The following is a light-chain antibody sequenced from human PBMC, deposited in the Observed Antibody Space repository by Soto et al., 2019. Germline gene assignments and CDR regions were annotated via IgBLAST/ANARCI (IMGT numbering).Light chain of an antibody. CDR2: DTD. V-gene: IGLV7-46*01. Sequence: QAVVTQEPSLTVSPGGTVTLTGGSSTGPVTSGHYPYWFQQKPGQAPRPLIYDTDNKHSWTPARFSGSLLGDKAALTLSGAQPEDEADYYCLLSYTGRLYVFGAGTKVTVL. J-gene: IGLJ1*01. CDR3: LLSYTGRLYV. CDR1: TGPVTSGHY.